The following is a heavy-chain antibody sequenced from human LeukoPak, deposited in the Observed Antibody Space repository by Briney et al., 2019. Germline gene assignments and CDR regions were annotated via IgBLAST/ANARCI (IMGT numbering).Heavy chain of an antibody. Sequence: TGGSLRLSCAASGFTFSDYYMSWIRRAPGKGLEWVSSISTSSSYTKYADSVKGRFTISRDNAKNSLYLQMNSLRVEDTAVYYCARGGANRFDNWGQGTLVTVSS. D-gene: IGHD4/OR15-4a*01. J-gene: IGHJ4*02. V-gene: IGHV3-11*06. CDR3: ARGGANRFDN. CDR1: GFTFSDYY. CDR2: ISTSSSYT.